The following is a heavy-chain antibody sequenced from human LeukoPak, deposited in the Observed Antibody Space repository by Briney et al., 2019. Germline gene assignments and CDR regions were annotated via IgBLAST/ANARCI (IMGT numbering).Heavy chain of an antibody. Sequence: GGSLRLSCAASGFTFSSYAMHWVRQAPGKGLEYVSAISSNGGSTYYANSVKGRFTISRDNSKNTLYLQMGSPRAEDMAVYYCATNYYDSSGYPPSFDYWGQGTLVTVSS. J-gene: IGHJ4*02. D-gene: IGHD3-22*01. CDR1: GFTFSSYA. CDR2: ISSNGGST. V-gene: IGHV3-64*01. CDR3: ATNYYDSSGYPPSFDY.